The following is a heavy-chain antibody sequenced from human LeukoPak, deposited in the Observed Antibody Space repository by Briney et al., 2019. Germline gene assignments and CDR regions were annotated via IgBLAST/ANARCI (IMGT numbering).Heavy chain of an antibody. CDR3: ATRVTTLLQ. V-gene: IGHV3-21*01. CDR1: NFTFSSYT. CDR2: ISSSGSTI. Sequence: PGGSLRLSCAGSNFTFSSYTLNWVRQAPGKGLEWLSSISSSGSTIYYADSVKGRFSISRDNAEKSLFLQMNSLRVEDSAVYYCATRVTTLLQWGQGTLVTVSS. J-gene: IGHJ4*02. D-gene: IGHD4-11*01.